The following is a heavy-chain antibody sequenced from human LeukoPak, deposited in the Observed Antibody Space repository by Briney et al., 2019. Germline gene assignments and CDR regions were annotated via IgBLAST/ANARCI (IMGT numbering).Heavy chain of an antibody. D-gene: IGHD2-2*01. V-gene: IGHV4-34*01. CDR2: INHSGST. Sequence: SETLSLTCAVYGGSFSGYYWSWIRQPPGKGLEWIGEINHSGSTNYNPSLKSRVTISVDTSKNQFSPKLSSVTAAGTAVYYCARERGHYCSSTSCHDAFDIWGQGTMVTVSS. J-gene: IGHJ3*02. CDR3: ARERGHYCSSTSCHDAFDI. CDR1: GGSFSGYY.